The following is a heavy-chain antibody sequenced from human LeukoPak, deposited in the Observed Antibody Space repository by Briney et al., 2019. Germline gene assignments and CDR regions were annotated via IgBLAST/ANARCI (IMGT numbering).Heavy chain of an antibody. CDR3: ARELSGGFDY. CDR2: ISYDGSNK. Sequence: GGSLRLSCAASGFTFSSYSMNWVRQAPGKGLEWVAVISYDGSNKYYADSVKGRFTISRDNSKNTLYLQMNSLRAEDTAVYYCARELSGGFDYWGQGTLVTVSS. V-gene: IGHV3-30*03. CDR1: GFTFSSYS. D-gene: IGHD6-25*01. J-gene: IGHJ4*02.